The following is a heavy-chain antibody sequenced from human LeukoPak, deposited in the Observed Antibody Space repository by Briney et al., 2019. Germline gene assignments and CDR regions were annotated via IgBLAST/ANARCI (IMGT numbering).Heavy chain of an antibody. CDR2: IYHSGST. D-gene: IGHD1-26*01. V-gene: IGHV4-38-2*02. Sequence: SETLSLTCTVSGYSISSGYYWGWIRQPPGKGLEWIGNIYHSGSTYYNPSLKSRVTISVDTSKNQFSLKLGSVTAADTAVYYCASYGGSYSFSYYYYMDVWGKGTTVTVSS. J-gene: IGHJ6*03. CDR1: GYSISSGYY. CDR3: ASYGGSYSFSYYYYMDV.